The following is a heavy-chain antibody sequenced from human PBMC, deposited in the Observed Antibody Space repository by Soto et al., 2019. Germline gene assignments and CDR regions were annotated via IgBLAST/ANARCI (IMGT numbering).Heavy chain of an antibody. J-gene: IGHJ5*02. Sequence: QITLKESGPTLVRPTQTLTLTCTFSGFSLSTTGVGVGWIRQPPGKALEWLALIYWDDDKRYSPSLKSRLTITKRTSKNEVILTRTNMDPVDTVTYYCAQGDHEYGLGRERANSFHRWRQGTLVTVSS. CDR1: GFSLSTTGVG. V-gene: IGHV2-5*02. CDR2: IYWDDDK. CDR3: AQGDHEYGLGRERANSFHR. D-gene: IGHD3-10*01.